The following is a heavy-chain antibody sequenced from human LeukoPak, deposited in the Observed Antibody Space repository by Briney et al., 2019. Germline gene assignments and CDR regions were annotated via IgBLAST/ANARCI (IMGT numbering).Heavy chain of an antibody. V-gene: IGHV1-18*01. CDR2: ISAYNGNT. CDR3: ARGGLYGDYDY. Sequence: ASVKVSCKASGYTFTSYGISWVRQAPGQGLEWMGCISAYNGNTNYAQKLQGRVTMTTETTTSTAYMELRSLRSADTAVYYCARGGLYGDYDYWGQGTLVTVSS. J-gene: IGHJ4*02. CDR1: GYTFTSYG. D-gene: IGHD4-17*01.